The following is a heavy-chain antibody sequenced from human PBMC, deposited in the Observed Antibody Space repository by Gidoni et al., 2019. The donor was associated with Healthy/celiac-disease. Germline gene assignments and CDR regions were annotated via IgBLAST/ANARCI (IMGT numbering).Heavy chain of an antibody. CDR2: IRSKANSYAT. CDR3: TRLGITMVRGVIGDAFDI. V-gene: IGHV3-73*02. Sequence: EVQLVESGGGLVQPGGSLKLSCAASGFTFSGSAMHWVRQASGKGLEWVGRIRSKANSYATAYAASVKGRFTISRDDSKNTAYLQMNSLKTEDTAVYYCTRLGITMVRGVIGDAFDIWGQGTMVTVSS. D-gene: IGHD3-10*01. J-gene: IGHJ3*02. CDR1: GFTFSGSA.